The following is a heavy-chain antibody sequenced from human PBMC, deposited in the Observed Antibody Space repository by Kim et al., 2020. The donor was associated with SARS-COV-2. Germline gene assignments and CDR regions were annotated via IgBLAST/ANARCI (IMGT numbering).Heavy chain of an antibody. CDR1: GFTFDDYS. CDR2: IRWNGGSI. J-gene: IGHJ6*02. D-gene: IGHD2-2*02. CDR3: AILGYCSSTSCYNDYYYGMDV. Sequence: GGSLRLSCAASGFTFDDYSMHWVRQAPGKGLEWVSGIRWNGGSIGYADSVKGRCTISRDNAKNSLYLQMNSLRVEDTALYYCAILGYCSSTSCYNDYYYGMDVWGQGTTVTVSS. V-gene: IGHV3-9*01.